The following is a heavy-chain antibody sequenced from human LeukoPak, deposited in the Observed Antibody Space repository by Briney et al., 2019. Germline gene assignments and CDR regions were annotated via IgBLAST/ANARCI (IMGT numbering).Heavy chain of an antibody. J-gene: IGHJ3*02. CDR3: ARVRPYYYDSSGYYLDAFDI. D-gene: IGHD3-22*01. Sequence: KTSETLSLTCAVYGGSFSGYYWSWIRQPPGKGLEWIGEINHSGSTNYSPSLKSRVTISVDTSKNQFSLKLSSVTAADTAVYYCARVRPYYYDSSGYYLDAFDIWGQGTMVTVSS. V-gene: IGHV4-34*01. CDR1: GGSFSGYY. CDR2: INHSGST.